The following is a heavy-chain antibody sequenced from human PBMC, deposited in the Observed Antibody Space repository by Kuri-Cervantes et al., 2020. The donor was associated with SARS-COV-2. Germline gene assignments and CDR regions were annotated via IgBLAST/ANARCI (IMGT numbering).Heavy chain of an antibody. CDR1: GYTFTSYY. Sequence: GESLKISCAASGYTFTSYYMHWVRQAPGQGLEWMGIINPSGGSTSYAQKFQGRVTMTRDTSTSTVYMELSSLRSEDTAVYYCARSPSNGDYDGWFDYWGQGTLVTVSS. D-gene: IGHD4-17*01. J-gene: IGHJ4*02. CDR3: ARSPSNGDYDGWFDY. V-gene: IGHV1-46*01. CDR2: INPSGGST.